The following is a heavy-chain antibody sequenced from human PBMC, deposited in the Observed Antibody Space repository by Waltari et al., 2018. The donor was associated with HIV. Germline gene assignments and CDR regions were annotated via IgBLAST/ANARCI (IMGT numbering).Heavy chain of an antibody. D-gene: IGHD3-16*01. CDR1: GLTFSSYG. CDR3: VKERGPFNGFDI. J-gene: IGHJ3*02. CDR2: IWSDGYNK. V-gene: IGHV3-33*06. Sequence: QVYLMESGGGVVQPGGSLQLSCAASGLTFSSYGMHWVRQAPGKGLEWVAVIWSDGYNKFYADSVRGRFTFSRDNSKYTLSLQMNSLRAEDTALYYCVKERGPFNGFDIWGQGTMVTVSS.